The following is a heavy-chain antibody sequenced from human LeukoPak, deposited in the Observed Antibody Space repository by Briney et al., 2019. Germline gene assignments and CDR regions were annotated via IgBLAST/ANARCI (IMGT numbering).Heavy chain of an antibody. V-gene: IGHV3-30*18. CDR2: ISYDGSNK. Sequence: GRSLRLSCAASRFTFSSYAMHWVRQAPGKGLEWVAVISYDGSNKYYADSVKGRFTISRDNSKNTLYLQMNSLRAEDTAVYYCAKSGYSSSWSAHDYWGQGTLVTVSS. J-gene: IGHJ4*02. CDR1: RFTFSSYA. CDR3: AKSGYSSSWSAHDY. D-gene: IGHD6-13*01.